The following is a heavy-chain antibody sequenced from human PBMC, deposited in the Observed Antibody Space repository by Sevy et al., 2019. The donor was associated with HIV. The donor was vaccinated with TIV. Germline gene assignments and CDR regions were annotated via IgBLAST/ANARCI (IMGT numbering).Heavy chain of an antibody. D-gene: IGHD1-26*01. CDR2: IYSGGST. CDR1: GFTVSSNY. CDR3: AREEWELPEGAFDI. J-gene: IGHJ3*02. Sequence: GGSLRLSCAASGFTVSSNYMSWVRQAPGKGLEWVSVIYSGGSTYYDASVKGRFTISSDNSKNTLYLQMNSLRAEDTAVYYCAREEWELPEGAFDIWGQGTMVTVSS. V-gene: IGHV3-53*01.